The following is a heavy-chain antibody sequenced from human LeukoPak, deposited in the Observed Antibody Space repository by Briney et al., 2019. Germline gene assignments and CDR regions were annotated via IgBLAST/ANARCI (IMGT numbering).Heavy chain of an antibody. V-gene: IGHV4-31*11. CDR2: IHYSGTT. Sequence: SQTLSLTCAVSGGSIRGGPYHWSWIRQHPGKGLEWIGYIHYSGTTYYNPSLKSRVTISVDTSNNQFSLKLSSASAADTAVYYCARADCSTTCYYFDDWGRGTLVTVSS. CDR1: GGSIRGGPYH. J-gene: IGHJ4*02. CDR3: ARADCSTTCYYFDD. D-gene: IGHD2-2*01.